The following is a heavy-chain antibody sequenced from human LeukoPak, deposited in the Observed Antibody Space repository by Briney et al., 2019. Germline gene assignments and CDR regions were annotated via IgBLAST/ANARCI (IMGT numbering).Heavy chain of an antibody. V-gene: IGHV1-18*01. CDR1: GYTFTSYG. D-gene: IGHD3-9*01. Sequence: ASVKVSCKASGYTFTSYGISWVRQGPGQGLEWMGWISAYNGNTNYAQKLQGRVTMTTDTSTSTAYMELRSLRSDDTAVYYCARDTLYYDILTGYYHYFDYWGQGTLVTVSS. CDR3: ARDTLYYDILTGYYHYFDY. J-gene: IGHJ4*02. CDR2: ISAYNGNT.